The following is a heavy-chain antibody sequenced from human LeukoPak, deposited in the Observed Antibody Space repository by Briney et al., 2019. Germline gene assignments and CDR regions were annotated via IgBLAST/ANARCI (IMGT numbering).Heavy chain of an antibody. V-gene: IGHV3-66*01. J-gene: IGHJ4*02. CDR2: IYSGGST. CDR1: GVTVRSNY. CDR3: ARARYYDILTGSPGYFDY. Sequence: GGSLRLSCAASGVTVRSNYMSWVRQAPGKGLEWVSVIYSGGSTYYADSVKGRFTISRDNSKNTLYLQMNSLRAEDTAVYYCARARYYDILTGSPGYFDYWGQGTLVTVSS. D-gene: IGHD3-9*01.